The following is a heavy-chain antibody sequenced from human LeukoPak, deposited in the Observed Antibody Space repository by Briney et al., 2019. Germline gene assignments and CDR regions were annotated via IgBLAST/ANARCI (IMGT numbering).Heavy chain of an antibody. Sequence: ASVKVSCKASGYTFTGYYMHWVRQAPGQGLEWMGRINPNSGGTNYAQKFQGRVTMTRDTSISTAYVELSRLRSDDTAVYYCARNSLNYYGSDFDYWGQGTLVTVSS. V-gene: IGHV1-2*06. J-gene: IGHJ4*02. D-gene: IGHD3-10*01. CDR3: ARNSLNYYGSDFDY. CDR2: INPNSGGT. CDR1: GYTFTGYY.